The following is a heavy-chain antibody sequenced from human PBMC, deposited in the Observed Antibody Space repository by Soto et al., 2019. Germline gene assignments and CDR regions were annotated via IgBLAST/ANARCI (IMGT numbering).Heavy chain of an antibody. CDR1: GYTFTSYG. CDR3: ARVRGYSGYVDWFDP. CDR2: ISAYNGNT. Sequence: ASVKVSCKASGYTFTSYGISWVRQAPGQGLEWMGWISAYNGNTNYAQKLQGRVTMTTDTSTSTAYMELRSLRSDGTAVYYCARVRGYSGYVDWFDPWGQGTLVTVSS. J-gene: IGHJ5*02. D-gene: IGHD5-12*01. V-gene: IGHV1-18*01.